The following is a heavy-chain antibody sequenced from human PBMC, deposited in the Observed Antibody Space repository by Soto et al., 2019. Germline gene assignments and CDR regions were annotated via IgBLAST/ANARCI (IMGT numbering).Heavy chain of an antibody. V-gene: IGHV4-30-2*01. J-gene: IGHJ5*02. D-gene: IGHD1-1*01. CDR1: GGSMRSGGYS. CDR2: IYHSGST. CDR3: ARDQLEGNWFDP. Sequence: QLQLQESGSGLVRPSQTLSLTCTVSGGSMRSGGYSWNWIGQPPGKGLEWIGYIYHSGSTLYNPSLKSRVTISVDKSKNQFSLKLTSVTAADTAVYYCARDQLEGNWFDPWGQGTLVTVSS.